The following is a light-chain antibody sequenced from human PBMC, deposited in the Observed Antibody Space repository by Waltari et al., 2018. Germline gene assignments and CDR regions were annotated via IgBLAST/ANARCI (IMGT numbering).Light chain of an antibody. CDR3: CSYAGRYTSV. V-gene: IGLV2-11*01. J-gene: IGLJ2*01. Sequence: QSALTQPRSVSGSPGQSVTFSCTGTSSDVGAYTYFSWYKLTPGKVPKLIRYDVDKRPSGGPDRFSGSKAGNTASLTISGLQTEDEADYYCCSYAGRYTSVFGGGTKVTVL. CDR1: SSDVGAYTY. CDR2: DVD.